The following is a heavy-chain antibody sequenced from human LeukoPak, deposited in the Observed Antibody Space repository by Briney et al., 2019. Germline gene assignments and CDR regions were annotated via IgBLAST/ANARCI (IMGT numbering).Heavy chain of an antibody. V-gene: IGHV3-21*01. Sequence: GGSLRLSCAVSGFTFSSYSMNWVRQAPGKGLEWVSSISSSGSYIYYADSVKGRFTISRDNAKNSLYLQMNTLRAEDTAVYYCARRMATIAAAGTGDDAFDIWGQGTMVTVSS. CDR2: ISSSGSYI. CDR1: GFTFSSYS. J-gene: IGHJ3*02. D-gene: IGHD6-13*01. CDR3: ARRMATIAAAGTGDDAFDI.